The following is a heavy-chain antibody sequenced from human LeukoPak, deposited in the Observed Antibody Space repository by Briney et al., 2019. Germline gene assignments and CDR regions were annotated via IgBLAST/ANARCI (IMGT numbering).Heavy chain of an antibody. Sequence: GGSLRLSCAASGFTFSSYAMSWVRQAPGKGLEWVLGISSSGVITYDADSVKGRFTISRDNSKNTVYLQMISLRAEDTAVYHCAKEAGNGWSYFDYWGQGTLVTVSS. CDR1: GFTFSSYA. D-gene: IGHD6-19*01. J-gene: IGHJ4*02. CDR2: ISSSGVIT. V-gene: IGHV3-23*01. CDR3: AKEAGNGWSYFDY.